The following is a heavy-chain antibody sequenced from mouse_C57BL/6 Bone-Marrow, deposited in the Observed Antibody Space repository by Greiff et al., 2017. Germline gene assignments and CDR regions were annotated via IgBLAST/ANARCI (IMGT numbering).Heavy chain of an antibody. CDR1: GYTFTSYW. CDR2: IDPSDSYT. D-gene: IGHD6-1*01. CDR3: ARSLSYFDG. Sequence: QVQLQQPGPELVRPGTSVKLSCKASGYTFTSYWMHWVKQRPGQGLEWIGVIDPSDSYTNYNQKFKGKATLTVDTSSSTAYMQLSSLTSEDSAVYYGARSLSYFDGWGQGTTLSVSS. J-gene: IGHJ2*01. V-gene: IGHV1-59*01.